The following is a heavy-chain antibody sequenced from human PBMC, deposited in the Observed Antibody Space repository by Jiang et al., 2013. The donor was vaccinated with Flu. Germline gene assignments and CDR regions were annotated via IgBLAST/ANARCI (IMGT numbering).Heavy chain of an antibody. J-gene: IGHJ4*02. D-gene: IGHD3-10*01. CDR1: GYSFTSYW. CDR3: ARRRRITMVRGVIGPFDY. Sequence: ISCKGSGYSFTSYWIGWVRQMPGKGLEWMGIIYPGDSDTRYSPSFQGQVTISADKSISTAYLQWSSLKASDTAMYYCARRRRITMVRGVIGPFDYWGQGTLVTVSS. V-gene: IGHV5-51*01. CDR2: IYPGDSDT.